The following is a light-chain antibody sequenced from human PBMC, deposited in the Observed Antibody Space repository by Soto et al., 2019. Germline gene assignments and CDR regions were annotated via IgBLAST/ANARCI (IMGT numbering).Light chain of an antibody. CDR1: SSNIGANT. Sequence: QSVLTQPPSLSGTPGQRVTISCSGSSSNIGANTVHWYQHLPGTAPKLLIYINDQRPSGVPARFSGSTSGTSASLAISGLQSDDEAHYYCATWDDSLNAAVFGGGTQLTVL. CDR3: ATWDDSLNAAV. V-gene: IGLV1-44*01. CDR2: IND. J-gene: IGLJ7*01.